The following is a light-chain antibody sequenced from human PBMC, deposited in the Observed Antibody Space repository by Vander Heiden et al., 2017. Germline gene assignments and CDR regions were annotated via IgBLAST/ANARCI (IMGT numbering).Light chain of an antibody. V-gene: IGKV4-1*01. CDR3: QHYDTSPWT. Sequence: DIVMTQSPDSLAVSLGERATINCKSSQSVLSSSHNKNYLAWYQQKPGQPPKLLIYWATIRESGVPDRFSGSASGTDFSLSISILHAEDVTVYYCQHYDTSPWTFGQGTRVEIK. CDR1: QSVLSSSHNKNY. CDR2: WAT. J-gene: IGKJ1*01.